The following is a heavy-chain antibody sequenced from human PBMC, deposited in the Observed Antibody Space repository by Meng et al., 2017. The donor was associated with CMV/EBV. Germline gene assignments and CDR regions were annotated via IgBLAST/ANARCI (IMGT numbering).Heavy chain of an antibody. CDR2: INHSGST. J-gene: IGHJ6*02. D-gene: IGHD3-3*01. CDR3: ARGFRDTIFGVVIMYGMDA. CDR1: GGSFSGYY. Sequence: SETLSLTCAVYGGSFSGYYWSWIRQPPGKGLEWIGEINHSGSTNYNPSLKSRVTISVDTSKNQFSLKLSSVTAADTAVYYCARGFRDTIFGVVIMYGMDAWGQGTTVTVSS. V-gene: IGHV4-34*01.